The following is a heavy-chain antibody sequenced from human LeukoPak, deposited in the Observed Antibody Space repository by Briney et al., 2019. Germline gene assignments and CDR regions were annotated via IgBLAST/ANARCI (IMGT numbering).Heavy chain of an antibody. J-gene: IGHJ3*02. Sequence: GGSLRLSCAASGFTFSDYNMRWIRQAPGKGLEWVSSISRSGSTKYYADSVKGRFTISRDNAKNSLFLQMNSLRAEDTAVYYCAREHDYGDYPTPDAFDIWGQGTMVTVSS. D-gene: IGHD4-17*01. CDR1: GFTFSDYN. V-gene: IGHV3-11*01. CDR3: AREHDYGDYPTPDAFDI. CDR2: ISRSGSTK.